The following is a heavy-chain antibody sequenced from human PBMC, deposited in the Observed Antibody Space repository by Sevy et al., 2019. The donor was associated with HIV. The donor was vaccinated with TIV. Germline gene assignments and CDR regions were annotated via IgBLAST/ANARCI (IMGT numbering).Heavy chain of an antibody. CDR1: GFTFSDYA. J-gene: IGHJ4*02. D-gene: IGHD6-13*01. CDR2: ISWNSGAI. CDR3: ARVNIPAAE. Sequence: GGSLRLSCAASGFTFSDYAMHWVRLVPGKGLEWVSGISWNSGAIGYADSVKGRFSISRDNAKNSLHLQMNSLRVEDTALYYCARVNIPAAEWGQGALVTVSS. V-gene: IGHV3-9*01.